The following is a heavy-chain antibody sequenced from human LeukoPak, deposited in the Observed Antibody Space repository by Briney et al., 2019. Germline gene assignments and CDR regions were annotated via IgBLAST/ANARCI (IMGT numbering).Heavy chain of an antibody. V-gene: IGHV3-30*02. CDR3: ATDGIPSATALAN. J-gene: IGHJ4*02. CDR1: GFTFSHYG. D-gene: IGHD2/OR15-2a*01. CDR2: IKYDGSKI. Sequence: GGSLRLSCETSGFTFSHYGIHWVRQVPGMGLEWVAFIKYDGSKIYYAESVQGRFTISRDNSKDNLFLQMTRMRPQDTAVYYCATDGIPSATALANWGQGTLVTVSS.